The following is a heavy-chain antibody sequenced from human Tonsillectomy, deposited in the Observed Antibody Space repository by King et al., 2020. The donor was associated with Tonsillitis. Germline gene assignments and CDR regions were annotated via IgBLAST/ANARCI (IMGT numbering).Heavy chain of an antibody. Sequence: KLQESGPGLVKPSENLSLTCTVSGFSISSAYYWGWIRQPPGKGMEWVGSINHGGVTSYNPSLRSRVTMSVDTSKNQFSLKLRSVTAADTAVYYCARDHVYEDDEYFQHWGQGTLVTVSS. V-gene: IGHV4-38-2*02. J-gene: IGHJ1*01. CDR2: INHGGVT. CDR1: GFSISSAYY. CDR3: ARDHVYEDDEYFQH. D-gene: IGHD2/OR15-2a*01.